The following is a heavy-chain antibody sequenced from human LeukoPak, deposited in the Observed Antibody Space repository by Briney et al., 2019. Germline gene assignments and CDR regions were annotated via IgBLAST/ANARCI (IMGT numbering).Heavy chain of an antibody. CDR1: GYTFTSYD. D-gene: IGHD6-13*01. Sequence: ASVKVSCKASGYTFTSYDINWVRQATGQGLEWMGWMNPNSGNTGYAQKFQGRVTMTRNTSISTAYMELSSLRSEDTAVYYCAIERSSWNYYYYYYIDVWGKGTTVTVSS. V-gene: IGHV1-8*01. CDR3: AIERSSWNYYYYYYIDV. CDR2: MNPNSGNT. J-gene: IGHJ6*03.